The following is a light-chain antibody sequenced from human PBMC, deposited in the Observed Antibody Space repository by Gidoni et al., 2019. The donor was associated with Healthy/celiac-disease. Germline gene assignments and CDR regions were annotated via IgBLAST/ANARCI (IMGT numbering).Light chain of an antibody. CDR3: QQSYSTPRFT. CDR2: AAS. V-gene: IGKV1-39*01. CDR1: QSISSY. Sequence: DIQMTQSPSSLSASVGDRVTITCRARQSISSYLNWYQQKQGKAPKLLIYAASSLQSGVPSRFSGSGSGTDFTLTISSLQPEDFATYYCQQSYSTPRFTCGPGTKVDIK. J-gene: IGKJ3*01.